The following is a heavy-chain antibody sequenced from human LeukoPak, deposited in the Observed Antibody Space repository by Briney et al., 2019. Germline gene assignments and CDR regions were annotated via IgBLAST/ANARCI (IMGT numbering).Heavy chain of an antibody. J-gene: IGHJ4*02. V-gene: IGHV4-39*01. CDR2: IYHTGIT. D-gene: IGHD3-10*01. CDR3: ILGGKLDY. Sequence: SETLSLTCTVSGGSISSSNYYRGWIRPPPGKGLEWIGGIYHTGITHYNPSLKSRVTISVDTSKNQLSLRLSSVTAADTAVYYCILGGKLDYWGQGILVTVSS. CDR1: GGSISSSNYY.